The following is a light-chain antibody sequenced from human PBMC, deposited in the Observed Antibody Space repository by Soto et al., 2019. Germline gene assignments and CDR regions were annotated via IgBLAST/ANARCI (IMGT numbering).Light chain of an antibody. V-gene: IGLV2-14*01. CDR3: CSYAGSYDYV. CDR2: DVS. Sequence: QSALTQPASVSGSPGQSITISCTGTSSDVGGYNYVSWYQQLPGKAPKLMIYDVSDRPSGVSNRFSGSKSGNTASLTISGLQADDEATFYCCSYAGSYDYVFGTGTKVTVL. J-gene: IGLJ1*01. CDR1: SSDVGGYNY.